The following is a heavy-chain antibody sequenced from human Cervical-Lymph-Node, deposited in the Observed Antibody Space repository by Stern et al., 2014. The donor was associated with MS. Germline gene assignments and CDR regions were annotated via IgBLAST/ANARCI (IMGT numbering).Heavy chain of an antibody. J-gene: IGHJ4*02. CDR3: ARGVNLYYFDY. CDR1: GGTFGSYA. D-gene: IGHD1-1*01. Sequence: VQLVESGAEVKKPGSSVKVSCKASGGTFGSYAIRWVRKAPGQGLEWMGGIIPIFGTATYAQKFQGRVTITADESTSTAYMELSSLRSEDTAVYYCARGVNLYYFDYWGQGTLVTVSS. V-gene: IGHV1-69*01. CDR2: IIPIFGTA.